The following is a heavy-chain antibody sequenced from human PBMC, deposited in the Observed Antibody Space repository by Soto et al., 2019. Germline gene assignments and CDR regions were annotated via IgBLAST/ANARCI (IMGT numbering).Heavy chain of an antibody. D-gene: IGHD6-19*01. CDR3: ARGLDDYSSDGDWFDP. J-gene: IGHJ5*02. CDR2: ISGTSKSA. Sequence: QLLESGGGFVQPGGSLRLSCAASGFTFSSYNMNWVRQAPGKGLEWVAAISGTSKSAYYADSVRGRLTISRDNSKNTLYLQMNSLRAEDTAVYYCARGLDDYSSDGDWFDPWGQGTLVTVSS. CDR1: GFTFSSYN. V-gene: IGHV3-23*01.